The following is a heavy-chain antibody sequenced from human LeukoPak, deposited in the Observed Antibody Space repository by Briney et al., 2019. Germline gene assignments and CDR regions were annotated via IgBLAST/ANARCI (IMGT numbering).Heavy chain of an antibody. V-gene: IGHV3-43*02. Sequence: GGSLRLSSAASGFTSDDYAMHCVPQAPGKGLEWVSLLSGDGGSTYYADSVKGRFTISRDNRKNSLYLQMNSLRTEDTVLYYCAKALSDAFDMWGQGTMVTVSS. CDR1: GFTSDDYA. CDR2: LSGDGGST. D-gene: IGHD3-10*01. J-gene: IGHJ3*02. CDR3: AKALSDAFDM.